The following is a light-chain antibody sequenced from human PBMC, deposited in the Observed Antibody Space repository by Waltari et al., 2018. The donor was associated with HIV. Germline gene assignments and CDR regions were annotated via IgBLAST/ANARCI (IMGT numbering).Light chain of an antibody. V-gene: IGLV1-47*01. CDR1: SSTIGGTY. CDR3: AAWDDSLSGYV. CDR2: RNN. J-gene: IGLJ1*01. Sequence: QSVLTQPPSASGTPGQRVTVSCSGSSSTIGGTYGYWYQQLPGTAPKLLIYRNNQRPSGVPDRFSGSKSGTSASLAISGLRSEDEADYYCAAWDDSLSGYVFGTGTKVTVL.